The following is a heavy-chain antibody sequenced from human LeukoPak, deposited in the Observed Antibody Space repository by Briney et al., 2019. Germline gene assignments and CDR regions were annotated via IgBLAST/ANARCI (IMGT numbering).Heavy chain of an antibody. J-gene: IGHJ4*02. CDR3: ANHSDTAMVYAY. V-gene: IGHV3-23*01. D-gene: IGHD5-18*01. CDR2: ISGSGSST. Sequence: GGSLGLSCAASGFTFSSYAMSWVRQAPGRGLEWVSGISGSGSSTYYADSVKGRFTISRDNSKNTLNLQMNSLRAEDTAVYYCANHSDTAMVYAYWGQGTLVTVSS. CDR1: GFTFSSYA.